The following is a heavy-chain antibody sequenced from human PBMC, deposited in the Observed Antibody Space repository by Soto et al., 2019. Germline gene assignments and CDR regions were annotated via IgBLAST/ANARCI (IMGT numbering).Heavy chain of an antibody. D-gene: IGHD2-15*01. Sequence: ASVKVSCKASGYTFTSYGSSWVRQAPGQGLEWMGWISAYNTKTNYAQKLQGRVTMTTDTSTSTAYMELRSLRSDDTAVYYCAGVADYYYYGMDVWGQGTTVTVSS. CDR2: ISAYNTKT. CDR3: AGVADYYYYGMDV. CDR1: GYTFTSYG. V-gene: IGHV1-18*01. J-gene: IGHJ6*02.